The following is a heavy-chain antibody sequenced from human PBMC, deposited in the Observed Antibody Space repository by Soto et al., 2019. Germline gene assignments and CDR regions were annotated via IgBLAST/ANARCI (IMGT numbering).Heavy chain of an antibody. J-gene: IGHJ3*02. Sequence: ESGGGLVQPGGSLRLSCAASGFTFSSYAMSWVRQAPGKGLEWVSAISGSGGSTYYADSVKGRFTISRDNSKNTLYLQMNRLRAEDTAVYYCAGGGDYGDYTYAFDIWGQGTMVTVSS. CDR2: ISGSGGST. CDR3: AGGGDYGDYTYAFDI. V-gene: IGHV3-23*01. D-gene: IGHD4-17*01. CDR1: GFTFSSYA.